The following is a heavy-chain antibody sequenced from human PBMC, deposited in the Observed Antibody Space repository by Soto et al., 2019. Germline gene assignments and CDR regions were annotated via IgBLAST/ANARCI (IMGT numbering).Heavy chain of an antibody. CDR1: GGSFSGYY. CDR2: INHSGST. CDR3: ARTVYGDYVWYYFDY. Sequence: SETLSLTCAVYGGSFSGYYWSWIRQPPGKGLEWIGEINHSGSTNYNPSLKSRVTISVDTSKNQFSLKLSSVTAADTAVYYCARTVYGDYVWYYFDYWGQGTLVTVSS. V-gene: IGHV4-34*01. J-gene: IGHJ4*02. D-gene: IGHD4-17*01.